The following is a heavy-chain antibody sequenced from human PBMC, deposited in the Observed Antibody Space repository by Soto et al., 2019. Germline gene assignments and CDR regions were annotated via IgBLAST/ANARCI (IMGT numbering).Heavy chain of an antibody. J-gene: IGHJ6*02. CDR1: GFTFSSYA. D-gene: IGHD2-15*01. Sequence: GGSLRLSCAASGFTFSSYAMSWVRQAPGKGLEWVSAISGSGGSTYYADSVKGRFTISRDNSKNTLYLQMNSLRAEDTAVYYCAKPSDYCSGGSCYWGYYYYGMDVWGQGTTVTVSS. CDR3: AKPSDYCSGGSCYWGYYYYGMDV. CDR2: ISGSGGST. V-gene: IGHV3-23*01.